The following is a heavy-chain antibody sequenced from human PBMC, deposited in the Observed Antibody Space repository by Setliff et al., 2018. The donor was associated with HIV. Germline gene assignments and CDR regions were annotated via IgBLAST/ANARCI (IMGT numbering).Heavy chain of an antibody. CDR2: SDNDASHT. J-gene: IGHJ3*01. Sequence: GGSLRLSCAASGLTLSSHWMHWVRQAPGKGLVWVSYSDNDASHTIHADSVKGRFTISGDYAKNSVYLQMNNLRVGDSAVYYCAREVLRGGDDAFGLWGRGTVVTVSS. CDR3: AREVLRGGDDAFGL. CDR1: GLTLSSHW. D-gene: IGHD3-10*01. V-gene: IGHV3-74*01.